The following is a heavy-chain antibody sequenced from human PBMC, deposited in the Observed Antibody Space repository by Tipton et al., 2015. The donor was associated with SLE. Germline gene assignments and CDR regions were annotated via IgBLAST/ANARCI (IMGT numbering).Heavy chain of an antibody. Sequence: TLSLTCTVSGGSISSYYWGWIRQPAGKGLEWIGRIYTSGSTNYNPSLKSRVTMSVDTSKNQFSLKLSSVTAADTAVYYCARDLSIAAAGTFDYWGQGTLVTVSS. J-gene: IGHJ4*02. CDR1: GGSISSYY. CDR2: IYTSGST. CDR3: ARDLSIAAAGTFDY. V-gene: IGHV4-4*07. D-gene: IGHD6-13*01.